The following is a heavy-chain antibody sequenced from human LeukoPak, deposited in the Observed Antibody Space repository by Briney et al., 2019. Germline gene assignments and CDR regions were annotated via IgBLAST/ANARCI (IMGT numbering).Heavy chain of an antibody. J-gene: IGHJ4*02. CDR1: GFTFSGSV. CDR3: TGGSGWYSPDY. V-gene: IGHV3-73*01. D-gene: IGHD6-19*01. CDR2: ITSKPNSYAT. Sequence: GGSLKLSCAASGFTFSGSVMHWVRQASGKGLEWVGRITSKPNSYATVYAASVKGRFTISSDDSKNTAYLQVNSLKTEDTAVYYCTGGSGWYSPDYWGQGTLVTVSS.